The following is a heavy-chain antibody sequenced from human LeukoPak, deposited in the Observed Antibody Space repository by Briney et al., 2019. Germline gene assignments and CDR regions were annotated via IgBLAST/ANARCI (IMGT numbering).Heavy chain of an antibody. CDR2: IYYSGST. D-gene: IGHD3-22*01. J-gene: IGHJ3*02. CDR3: ARLRNYYDSSGYSGWAFDI. CDR1: GGSTSSYY. V-gene: IGHV4-59*08. Sequence: SETLSLTCTVSGGSTSSYYWSWIRQPPGKGLEWIGYIYYSGSTNYNPSLKSRVTISVDTSKNQFSLKLSSVTAADTAVYYCARLRNYYDSSGYSGWAFDIWGQGTMVTVSS.